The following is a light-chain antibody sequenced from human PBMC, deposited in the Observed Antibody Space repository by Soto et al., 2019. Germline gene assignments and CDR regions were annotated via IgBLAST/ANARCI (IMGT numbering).Light chain of an antibody. CDR1: QRVSSN. CDR2: GAS. CDR3: QQYYNWPLVT. Sequence: ESVMTQSPATLSVSPGERATLSCRASQRVSSNLAWYQQKPGQAPRLLIYGASTRATDIPARFSGSGSGTEFTLTISSLQSEDFALYYCQQYYNWPLVTFGGGTKVEIK. J-gene: IGKJ4*01. V-gene: IGKV3-15*01.